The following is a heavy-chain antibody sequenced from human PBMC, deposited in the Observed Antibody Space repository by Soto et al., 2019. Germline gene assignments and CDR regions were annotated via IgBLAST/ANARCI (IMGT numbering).Heavy chain of an antibody. CDR1: GYTFTSYA. V-gene: IGHV1-3*01. Sequence: ASVKVSCKASGYTFTSYAMHWVRQAPGQRLEWMGWINAGNGNTKYSRKFQGRVTITRDTSASTAYMELSSLRSEDTAVYYCARERAYGDYEYWFDPWGQGTLVTVSS. CDR2: INAGNGNT. D-gene: IGHD4-17*01. CDR3: ARERAYGDYEYWFDP. J-gene: IGHJ5*02.